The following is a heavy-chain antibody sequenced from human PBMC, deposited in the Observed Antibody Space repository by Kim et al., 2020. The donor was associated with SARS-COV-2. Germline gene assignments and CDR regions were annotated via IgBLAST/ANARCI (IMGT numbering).Heavy chain of an antibody. CDR1: GYTFTSYY. D-gene: IGHD1-1*01. V-gene: IGHV1-46*01. CDR3: ARERGGNWNPSNDAFDI. CDR2: INPSGGST. J-gene: IGHJ3*02. Sequence: ASVKVSCKASGYTFTSYYMHWVRQAPGQGLEWMGIINPSGGSTSYAQKFQGRVTMTRDTSTSTVYMELSSLRSEDTAVYYCARERGGNWNPSNDAFDIWGQGTMVTVSS.